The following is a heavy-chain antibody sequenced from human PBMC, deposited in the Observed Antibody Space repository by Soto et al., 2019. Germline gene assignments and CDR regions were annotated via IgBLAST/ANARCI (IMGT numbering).Heavy chain of an antibody. CDR2: ISTTSSSTM. D-gene: IGHD2-15*01. Sequence: GGSLRPSCAASGFTFSSQTMNWVRQAPGKGLEWVSSISTTSSSTMYYADSVKGRFIISRDNADNSLYLQVNSLRDADTAVYYCARGDRFRCSGDRCFSDALFLSWGQGTLVTVSS. CDR3: ARGDRFRCSGDRCFSDALFLS. CDR1: GFTFSSQT. J-gene: IGHJ5*02. V-gene: IGHV3-48*02.